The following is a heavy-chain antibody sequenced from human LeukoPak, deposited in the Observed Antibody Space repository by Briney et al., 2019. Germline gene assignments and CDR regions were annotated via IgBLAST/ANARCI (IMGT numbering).Heavy chain of an antibody. CDR2: INHSGST. CDR3: ARLVMSSGWYLSVGY. Sequence: SETLSLTCAVYGGSFSGYYWSWIRQPPGKGLEWIGEINHSGSTNYNPSLKSRVTISVDTSKNQFSLKLSSVTAADTAVYYCARLVMSSGWYLSVGYWGQGTLVTVSS. D-gene: IGHD6-19*01. J-gene: IGHJ4*02. CDR1: GGSFSGYY. V-gene: IGHV4-34*01.